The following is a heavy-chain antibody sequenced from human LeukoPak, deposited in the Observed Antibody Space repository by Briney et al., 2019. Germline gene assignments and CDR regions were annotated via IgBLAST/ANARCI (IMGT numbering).Heavy chain of an antibody. Sequence: GGSLRLSCAASGFIFTTYAIHWVRRAPGKGLEWVSSISSSSSYIYYADSVKGRFTISRDNAKNSLYLQMNSLRAEDTAVYYCARDFKQLWFTWGQGTLVTVSS. V-gene: IGHV3-21*01. CDR3: ARDFKQLWFT. CDR2: ISSSSSYI. D-gene: IGHD5-18*01. CDR1: GFIFTTYA. J-gene: IGHJ5*02.